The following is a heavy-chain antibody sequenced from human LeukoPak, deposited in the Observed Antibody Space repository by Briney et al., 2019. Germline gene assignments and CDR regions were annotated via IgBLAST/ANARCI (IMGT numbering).Heavy chain of an antibody. Sequence: ASVKVSCKASGYTFTGYYMHWVRQAPGQGLEWMGWINPNSGGTNYAQKLQGRVTVTTDTSTSTAYMELRSLRSDDTAVYYCARQAVAGTSAFDIWGQGTMVTVSS. V-gene: IGHV1-2*02. CDR2: INPNSGGT. CDR3: ARQAVAGTSAFDI. CDR1: GYTFTGYY. J-gene: IGHJ3*02. D-gene: IGHD6-19*01.